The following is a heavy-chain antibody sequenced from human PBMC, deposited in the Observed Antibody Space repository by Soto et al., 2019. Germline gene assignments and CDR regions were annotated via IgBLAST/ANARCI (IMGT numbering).Heavy chain of an antibody. D-gene: IGHD5-12*01. Sequence: PGGSLRLSCAASGFTFDDHCMSWVRQAPGKGLEWVSGINWNGGSTGYADSVKGRFTISRDNAKNSLYLQMNSLRAEDTALYYCAKDIGRSSDIVATPDYWGQGTLVTVS. CDR1: GFTFDDHC. J-gene: IGHJ4*02. CDR3: AKDIGRSSDIVATPDY. V-gene: IGHV3-20*04. CDR2: INWNGGST.